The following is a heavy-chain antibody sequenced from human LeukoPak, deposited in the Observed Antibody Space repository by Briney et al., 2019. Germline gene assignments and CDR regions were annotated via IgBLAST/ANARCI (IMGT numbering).Heavy chain of an antibody. J-gene: IGHJ3*02. CDR2: INSNSNYM. Sequence: GGSLRLSCAASGFIFSYYSMNWVRQAPGKGLEWVSSINSNSNYMSYADSVKGRFTISRDSAKNSLYLQMTSLRAEDTAVYYCARSEFEAFDMWGQGTMVTVSS. V-gene: IGHV3-21*01. CDR1: GFIFSYYS. CDR3: ARSEFEAFDM. D-gene: IGHD3-10*01.